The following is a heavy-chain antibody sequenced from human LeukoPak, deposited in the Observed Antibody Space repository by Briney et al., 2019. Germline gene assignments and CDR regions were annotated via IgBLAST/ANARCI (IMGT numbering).Heavy chain of an antibody. J-gene: IGHJ4*02. CDR3: ARDLPFYSYDSYFDY. V-gene: IGHV3-7*03. D-gene: IGHD5-18*01. CDR2: IKQDGSEK. Sequence: PGGSLRLSCAASGFTFTSYWMSWVRQAPGKGLEWVANIKQDGSEKYYVDSVKGRFVISRDNAKNSLYLQMNSLRAEDTAVYHCARDLPFYSYDSYFDYWGQGTLVTVSS. CDR1: GFTFTSYW.